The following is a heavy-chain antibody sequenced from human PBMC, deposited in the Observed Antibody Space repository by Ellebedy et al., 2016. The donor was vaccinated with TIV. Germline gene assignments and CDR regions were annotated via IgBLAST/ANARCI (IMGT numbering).Heavy chain of an antibody. CDR1: GGSFSGYY. J-gene: IGHJ4*02. CDR2: IYYSGST. D-gene: IGHD5-18*01. Sequence: SETLSLXCAVYGGSFSGYYWSWIRQPPGKGLEWIGYIYYSGSTNYNPSLKSRVTISVDTSKNQFSLKLSSVTAADTAVYYCARVRGYSYGYRYYFDYWGQGTLVTVSS. V-gene: IGHV4-59*01. CDR3: ARVRGYSYGYRYYFDY.